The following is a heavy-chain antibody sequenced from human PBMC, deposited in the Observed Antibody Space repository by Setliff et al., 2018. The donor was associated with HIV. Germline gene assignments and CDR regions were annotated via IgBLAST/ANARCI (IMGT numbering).Heavy chain of an antibody. CDR3: ARDSRDIVVVIAPEPEPYYYYGMDV. J-gene: IGHJ6*04. CDR2: IIPIFCTP. V-gene: IGHV1-69*13. CDR1: GDTFTSHA. Sequence: SVKVSCKASGDTFTSHAISWVRQAPGQGLEWMGGIIPIFCTPNYAQKFKGRLTITADESTSTVYMELSSLRSEDTAVYYCARDSRDIVVVIAPEPEPYYYYGMDVWGEGTTVTVSS. D-gene: IGHD2-15*01.